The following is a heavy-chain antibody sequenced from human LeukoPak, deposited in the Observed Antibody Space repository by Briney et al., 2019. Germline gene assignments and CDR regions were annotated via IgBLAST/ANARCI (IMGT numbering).Heavy chain of an antibody. D-gene: IGHD3-10*01. CDR1: GFTFSMYA. J-gene: IGHJ4*02. V-gene: IGHV3-23*01. CDR2: ISDNT. CDR3: AKGQGSEIYKYYFDY. Sequence: XGSLRLSCAVSGFTFSMYAMAWVRQAPGKGLEWVSGISDNTYYADSVRGRFTISRDNSKNTLYLQMNSLRAEDTAVYYCAKGQGSEIYKYYFDYWGQGALVTVSS.